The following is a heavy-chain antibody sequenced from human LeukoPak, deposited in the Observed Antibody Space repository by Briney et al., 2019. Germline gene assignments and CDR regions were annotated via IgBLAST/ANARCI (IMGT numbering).Heavy chain of an antibody. CDR1: GGSFTDYH. J-gene: IGHJ4*02. CDR2: IYYSGST. D-gene: IGHD3-10*01. Sequence: PSETLSLTCAVYGGSFTDYHWSWIRQSPGKGLEWVGYIYYSGSTNYSPSLKSRVTISVDTSKNQFSLKLSSVTAADTAVYYCARDRYYGSGSTYDYWGQGTLVTVSS. V-gene: IGHV4-59*13. CDR3: ARDRYYGSGSTYDY.